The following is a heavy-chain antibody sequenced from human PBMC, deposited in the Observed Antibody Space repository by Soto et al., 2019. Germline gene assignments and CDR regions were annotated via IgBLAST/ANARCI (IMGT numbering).Heavy chain of an antibody. CDR2: ISSSFST. Sequence: GSLRLSCAASGFVFNSYEMNWVRQAPGKGLEWVSYISSSFSTNYADSVKGRFTISRDNAKNSVYLQMYGLRPDDTAVYYCARDLSPYYGEGFDVWGQGTMVTVSS. V-gene: IGHV3-48*03. D-gene: IGHD3-10*01. CDR3: ARDLSPYYGEGFDV. CDR1: GFVFNSYE. J-gene: IGHJ3*01.